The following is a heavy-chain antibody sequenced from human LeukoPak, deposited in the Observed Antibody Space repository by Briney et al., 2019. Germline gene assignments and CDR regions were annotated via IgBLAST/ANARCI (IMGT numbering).Heavy chain of an antibody. Sequence: GGSLRLSCAASGFTFSSYGMHWVRQAPGKGLEWVAVISYDGSNKYYADSVKGRFTISRDNSKNTLYLQMNSLRAEDTAVYYCARGPTLRDGYNSLLYWGQGTLVTVSS. CDR2: ISYDGSNK. CDR1: GFTFSSYG. J-gene: IGHJ4*02. D-gene: IGHD5-24*01. V-gene: IGHV3-30*03. CDR3: ARGPTLRDGYNSLLY.